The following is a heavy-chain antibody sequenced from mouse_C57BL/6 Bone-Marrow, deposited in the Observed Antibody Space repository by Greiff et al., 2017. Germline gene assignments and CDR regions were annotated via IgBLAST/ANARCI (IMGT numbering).Heavy chain of an antibody. CDR1: GFTFSDAW. Sequence: DVKLQESGGGLVQPGGSMKLSCAASGFTFSDAWMDWVRQSPEKGLEWGAEIRNKANNHATYYAESVKGRFTISRDDSKSSVYLQMNSLRAEDTGIYYCTLRRYFDYWGQGTTLTVSS. CDR2: IRNKANNHAT. V-gene: IGHV6-6*01. CDR3: TLRRYFDY. J-gene: IGHJ2*01.